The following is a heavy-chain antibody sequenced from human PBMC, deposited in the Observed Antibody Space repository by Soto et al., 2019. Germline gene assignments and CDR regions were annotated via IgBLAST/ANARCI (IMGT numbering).Heavy chain of an antibody. J-gene: IGHJ4*02. CDR2: VYYTGTT. CDR3: ARQVTYDILASPCVLDY. D-gene: IGHD3-9*01. Sequence: QVQLQESGPGLVRPSETLPLTCTVSGGSISTSDHYWGWLRQPPGKGLEWIGSVYYTGTTYYKLYRESRVSISVDTCKNQFSLNLRSVTVADTAVLYCARQVTYDILASPCVLDYWGQGSLVIVSS. V-gene: IGHV4-39*01. CDR1: GGSISTSDHY.